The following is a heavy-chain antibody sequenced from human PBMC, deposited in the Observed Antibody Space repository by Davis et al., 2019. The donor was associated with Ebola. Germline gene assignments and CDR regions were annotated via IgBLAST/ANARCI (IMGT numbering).Heavy chain of an antibody. D-gene: IGHD6-13*01. CDR1: GFTFSIFA. CDR3: ARFNSWGYSWFDP. J-gene: IGHJ5*02. V-gene: IGHV4-38-2*01. CDR2: IYDSGTT. Sequence: GSLRLSCAASGFTFSIFAMSWVRQPPGKGLEWIGTIYDSGTTDYNPSLKSRANISVDTSKNQFSLKLSSVTAADTAVYYCARFNSWGYSWFDPWGQGTPVTVSS.